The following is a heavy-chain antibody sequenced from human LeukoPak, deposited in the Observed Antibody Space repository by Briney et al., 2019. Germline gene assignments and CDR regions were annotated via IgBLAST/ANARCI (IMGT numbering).Heavy chain of an antibody. D-gene: IGHD3-22*01. J-gene: IGHJ4*02. V-gene: IGHV3-30-3*01. CDR3: ARDSYDSSGYYQVFDY. Sequence: PGRSLRPSCAASGFTLSSYAMHWVRQAPGKGLEWVAVISYDGSNKYYADSVKGRFTISRDNSKNTLYLQMNSLRAEDTAVYYCARDSYDSSGYYQVFDYWGQGTLVTVSS. CDR1: GFTLSSYA. CDR2: ISYDGSNK.